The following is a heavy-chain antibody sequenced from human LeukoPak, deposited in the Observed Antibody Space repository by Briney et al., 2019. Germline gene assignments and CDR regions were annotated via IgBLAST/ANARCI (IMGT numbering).Heavy chain of an antibody. CDR2: MNPNSGNT. CDR1: GYTFTSYD. Sequence: ASVKVSCKASGYTFTSYDTNWVRQATGQGLEWMGWMNPNSGNTGYAQKFQGRVTITRNTSISTAYMELSSLRSEDTAVYYCARAEYDFWSGYYQPNWFDPWGQGTLVTVSS. D-gene: IGHD3-3*01. V-gene: IGHV1-8*03. CDR3: ARAEYDFWSGYYQPNWFDP. J-gene: IGHJ5*02.